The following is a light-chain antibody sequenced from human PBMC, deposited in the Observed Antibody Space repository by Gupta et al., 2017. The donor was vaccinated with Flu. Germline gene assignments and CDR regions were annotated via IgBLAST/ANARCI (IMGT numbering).Light chain of an antibody. Sequence: EIVLTQSPATLSLSPGDRAILSCRASQSVNIYLAWYQQKPCQPPRLLMFDASKRDAGITDRFRGSGYGTDFTLTISTLEPEDFAVYYCQQRSGLPMSTFGQGTKSEI. V-gene: IGKV3-11*01. CDR1: QSVNIY. CDR3: QQRSGLPMST. J-gene: IGKJ2*01. CDR2: DAS.